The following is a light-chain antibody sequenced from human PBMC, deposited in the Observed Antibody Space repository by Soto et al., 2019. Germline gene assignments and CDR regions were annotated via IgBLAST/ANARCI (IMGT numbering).Light chain of an antibody. CDR2: EVS. Sequence: QSALTQPPSASGSPGQSVTISCTGTRRDVGGYNYVSWYQQHPGKAPKLMISEVSKRPSGVPDRFSGSKSGNTASLTVSGLQAEDVAYYYCSSFAGNNNLVFGGGTKLTVL. V-gene: IGLV2-8*01. CDR1: RRDVGGYNY. J-gene: IGLJ2*01. CDR3: SSFAGNNNLV.